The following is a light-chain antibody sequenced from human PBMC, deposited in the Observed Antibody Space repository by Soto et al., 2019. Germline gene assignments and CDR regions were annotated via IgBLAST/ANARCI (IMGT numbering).Light chain of an antibody. CDR3: HQRQSWPRT. J-gene: IGKJ1*01. Sequence: EIVLTQSPSTLSVSPGDRAAISCKASHSVHSYLAWYQQKPGKAPRLLIYQTSTRQAGIPARFSASGSGTDFTLTISDVQPEDFALYYCHQRQSWPRTFGQGTKVDNK. CDR1: HSVHSY. V-gene: IGKV3-11*01. CDR2: QTS.